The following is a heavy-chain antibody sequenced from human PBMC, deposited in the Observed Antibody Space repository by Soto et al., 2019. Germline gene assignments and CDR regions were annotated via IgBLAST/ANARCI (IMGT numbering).Heavy chain of an antibody. J-gene: IGHJ4*02. Sequence: QVQLQESGPGLVKPSQTLSLTCIVSDVSISSRGYYWNWIRQHPGKGLEWIGYIYNSGTTSYNPSLKSRVTISVDTSKNNFSLKLSSVTAADTAVYYCASSATFSDFDYWGQGTLVTVSS. CDR2: IYNSGTT. D-gene: IGHD6-19*01. CDR1: DVSISSRGYY. V-gene: IGHV4-31*03. CDR3: ASSATFSDFDY.